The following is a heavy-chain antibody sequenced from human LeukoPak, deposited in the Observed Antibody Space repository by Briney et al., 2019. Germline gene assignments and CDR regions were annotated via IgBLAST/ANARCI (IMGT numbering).Heavy chain of an antibody. D-gene: IGHD3-9*01. CDR2: IYYSGST. CDR1: GGSISSYY. J-gene: IGHJ6*02. Sequence: SETLSLTCTVPGGSISSYYWSWIRQPPGKGLEWIGYIYYSGSTNYNPSLKSRVTISVDTSKNQFSLKLSSVTAADTAVYYCARLYYDTLTPEFENGMDVWGQGTTVTVSS. CDR3: ARLYYDTLTPEFENGMDV. V-gene: IGHV4-59*01.